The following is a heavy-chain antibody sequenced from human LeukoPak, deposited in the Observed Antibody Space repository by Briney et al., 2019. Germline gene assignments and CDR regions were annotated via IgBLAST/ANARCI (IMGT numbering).Heavy chain of an antibody. D-gene: IGHD1-26*01. Sequence: PSETLSLTCTVSAGSISDYYWSWIRRPPGKGLEWIGYISTSGRTNNNPSLMSRVTMSLDTSKIQFSLKLNSVTAADTAVYYCARHAVEATAFDNWGQGTLVSVSS. CDR2: ISTSGRT. CDR1: AGSISDYY. J-gene: IGHJ4*02. CDR3: ARHAVEATAFDN. V-gene: IGHV4-4*09.